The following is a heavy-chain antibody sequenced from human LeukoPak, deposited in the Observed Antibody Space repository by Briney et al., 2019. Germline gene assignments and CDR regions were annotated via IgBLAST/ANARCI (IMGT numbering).Heavy chain of an antibody. CDR1: GGSISSGDYY. CDR3: ARGVVATSELDY. CDR2: IYYSGST. J-gene: IGHJ4*02. D-gene: IGHD5-12*01. V-gene: IGHV4-30-4*01. Sequence: SETLSLTCTVSGGSISSGDYYWGWVRQPPGKGLEWIGYIYYSGSTYYNPSLKSRVTISVDTSKNQFSLKLSSVTAADTAVYYCARGVVATSELDYWGQGTLVTVSS.